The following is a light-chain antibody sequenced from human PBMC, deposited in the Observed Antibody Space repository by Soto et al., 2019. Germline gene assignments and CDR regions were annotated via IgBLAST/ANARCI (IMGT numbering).Light chain of an antibody. J-gene: IGLJ3*02. CDR2: KDS. CDR3: QSADSTGVNGV. V-gene: IGLV3-25*02. CDR1: ALSNQY. Sequence: SYELTQPPSMSVSPGQTARITCSGDALSNQYTYWYQQRPGQAPALLIYKDSERPSGIPERFSGSSSGTTVTLTISGVQAEDEAAYYCQSADSTGVNGVFGGGTKLTVL.